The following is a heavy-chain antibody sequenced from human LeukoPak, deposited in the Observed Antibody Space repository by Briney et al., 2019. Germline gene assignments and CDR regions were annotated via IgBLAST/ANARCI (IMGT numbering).Heavy chain of an antibody. Sequence: PGGSLRLSCAASGFTFDDYAMHWVRQAPGKGLEWVSGISWNSGSIGYADSVKGRFTISRDNAKNSLYLQMNSLRAEDTALYYCAKDNGQRGLNWFDPWGQEPLVTVSS. V-gene: IGHV3-9*01. CDR1: GFTFDDYA. CDR2: ISWNSGSI. J-gene: IGHJ5*02. D-gene: IGHD1-1*01. CDR3: AKDNGQRGLNWFDP.